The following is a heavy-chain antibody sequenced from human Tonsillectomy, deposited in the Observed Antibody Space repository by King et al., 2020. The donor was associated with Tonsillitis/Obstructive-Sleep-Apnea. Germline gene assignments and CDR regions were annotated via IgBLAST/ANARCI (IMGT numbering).Heavy chain of an antibody. CDR3: ARGFGDIVATIPDY. CDR1: GFTFSSYG. D-gene: IGHD5-12*01. CDR2: IWDDGSNK. V-gene: IGHV3-33*01. Sequence: QVQLVESGGGVVQPGRSLRLSCAASGFTFSSYGMHWVRQAPGKGLEWVAVIWDDGSNKYYADSVKGRFTISRDNSKNTLYLQMNSLRAEDTAVYYCARGFGDIVATIPDYWGQGTLVTVSS. J-gene: IGHJ4*02.